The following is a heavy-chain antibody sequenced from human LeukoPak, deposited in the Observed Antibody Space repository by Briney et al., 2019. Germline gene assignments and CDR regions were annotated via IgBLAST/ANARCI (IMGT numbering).Heavy chain of an antibody. Sequence: GSLRLSCAASGFTFSSYAMSWVRQPPGKGLEWIGEINHSGSTNYNPSLKSRVTISVDTSKNQFSLKLSSVTAADTAVYYCARDNYYYGSGSYYNGFDYWGQGTLVTVSS. CDR1: GFTFSSYA. CDR3: ARDNYYYGSGSYYNGFDY. CDR2: INHSGST. V-gene: IGHV4-34*01. D-gene: IGHD3-10*01. J-gene: IGHJ4*02.